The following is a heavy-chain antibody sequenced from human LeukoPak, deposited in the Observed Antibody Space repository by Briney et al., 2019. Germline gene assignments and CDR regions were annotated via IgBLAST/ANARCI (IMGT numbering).Heavy chain of an antibody. D-gene: IGHD1-26*01. V-gene: IGHV3-48*04. CDR2: ISSSNEAT. J-gene: IGHJ4*02. CDR1: GFTFSSYS. Sequence: GGSLTLSCAASGFTFSSYSLTWVRQAPGKGLEWVSYISSSNEATSYADSVKGRFTSSRDYAKNSLYLQMNSLRAEDTAVYYCSRVARGNYYHFDSWGQGTLVTVSS. CDR3: SRVARGNYYHFDS.